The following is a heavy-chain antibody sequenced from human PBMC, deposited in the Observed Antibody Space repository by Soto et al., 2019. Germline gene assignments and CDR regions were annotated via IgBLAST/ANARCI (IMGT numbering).Heavy chain of an antibody. Sequence: GESLKISCKGSGYTFTNNWVGWVRQMPGKGLEWMGIIYPGDSDTRYSPSFQGQVTISVDKSIATAYLQWSSLRASDTAMYYCAIRSEYYYCSGKYSRLVVWGQGSTVTVSS. D-gene: IGHD3-10*01. CDR2: IYPGDSDT. CDR1: GYTFTNNW. CDR3: AIRSEYYYCSGKYSRLVV. V-gene: IGHV5-51*01. J-gene: IGHJ6*02.